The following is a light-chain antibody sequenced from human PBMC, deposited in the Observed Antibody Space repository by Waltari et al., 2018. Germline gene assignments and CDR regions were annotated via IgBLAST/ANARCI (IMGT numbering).Light chain of an antibody. CDR1: QSLSTW. V-gene: IGKV1-5*03. Sequence: DIQMTQSPSTLSASVGDRVTITCRASQSLSTWLAWYQQKPGEAPKLLIYKASILESGVPSRFSGSGSVTEFTLTISSLQPDDFATYYCQQYNTYSYTFGQGTKVEI. CDR3: QQYNTYSYT. CDR2: KAS. J-gene: IGKJ2*01.